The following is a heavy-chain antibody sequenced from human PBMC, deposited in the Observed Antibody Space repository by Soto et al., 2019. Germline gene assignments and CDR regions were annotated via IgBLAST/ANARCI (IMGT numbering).Heavy chain of an antibody. J-gene: IGHJ5*02. D-gene: IGHD1-26*01. CDR2: ISGSGFKK. CDR1: GFIFENFG. CDR3: AKNQGVELVPLATVDWFDP. V-gene: IGHV3-23*01. Sequence: GSLRLSCAASGFIFENFGMSWVRQAPGKGLEWISSISGSGFKKYYADSVKGRFTISRDNSKSTVYLELNNLGAEDTAVYHCAKNQGVELVPLATVDWFDPWGQGSVVTV.